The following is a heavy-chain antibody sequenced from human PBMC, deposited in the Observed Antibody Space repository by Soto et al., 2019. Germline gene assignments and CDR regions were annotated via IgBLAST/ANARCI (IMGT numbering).Heavy chain of an antibody. J-gene: IGHJ6*03. CDR2: IYYSENT. CDR1: GGSISSSSNH. Sequence: SETLSLTCTVSGGSISSSSNHWGWIRQPPGKGLEWIGNIYYSENTYYNPSLKSRVTISVDTSKNQFSLKLSSVTAADTAVYYCARHGGYDFWSGYYSPEANYYYYMDVWGKGTTVTVSS. D-gene: IGHD3-3*01. V-gene: IGHV4-39*01. CDR3: ARHGGYDFWSGYYSPEANYYYYMDV.